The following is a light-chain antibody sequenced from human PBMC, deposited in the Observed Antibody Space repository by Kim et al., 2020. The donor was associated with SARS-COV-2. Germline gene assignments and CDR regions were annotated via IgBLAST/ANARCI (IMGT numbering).Light chain of an antibody. CDR3: AAWDDSLDGRGV. Sequence: QSALTQPPSASGTLGQKVTISCSGSSSNIGTNTVKWYQQLPGTAPKLLIYSNSERPSGVPDRFSGSKSGTSASLAISGLQSEDEADYYCAAWDDSLDGRGVFGGGTQLTVL. J-gene: IGLJ2*01. CDR2: SNS. V-gene: IGLV1-44*01. CDR1: SSNIGTNT.